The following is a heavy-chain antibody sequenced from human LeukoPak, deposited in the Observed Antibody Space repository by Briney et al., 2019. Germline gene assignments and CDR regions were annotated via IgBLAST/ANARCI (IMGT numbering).Heavy chain of an antibody. CDR1: GYTLTELS. Sequence: ASVKVSCKVSGYTLTELSIHLVRQAPGQGIEWMGIINPSGGSTSYAQKFQGRLTMTRDTSTSTVYMELSSLRSEDTAVYYCARYSYRSGSYEVWGQGNLVTVSS. D-gene: IGHD3-10*01. J-gene: IGHJ4*02. V-gene: IGHV1-46*01. CDR3: ARYSYRSGSYEV. CDR2: INPSGGST.